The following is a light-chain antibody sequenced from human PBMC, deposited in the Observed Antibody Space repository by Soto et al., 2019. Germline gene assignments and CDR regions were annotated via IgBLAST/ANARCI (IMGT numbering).Light chain of an antibody. CDR2: AAS. Sequence: DIQMTQSPSSLSASVGDRVTITCRASQSISNSLNWYQQKPGNAPKVLIYAASNLQSGVPSKFSGRGSGTDFTLTIDRLQPEDFAIYYCQRSSTTPYTFGQGTKLEIK. V-gene: IGKV1-39*01. CDR1: QSISNS. CDR3: QRSSTTPYT. J-gene: IGKJ2*01.